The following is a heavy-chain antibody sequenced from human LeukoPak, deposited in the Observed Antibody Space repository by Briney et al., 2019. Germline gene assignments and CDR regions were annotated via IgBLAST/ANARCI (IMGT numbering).Heavy chain of an antibody. CDR1: GFTFSSYS. CDR3: ARSWPSEGYFDY. CDR2: ISISSSYI. Sequence: PGGSLRLSCAASGFTFSSYSMNWVRQAPGKGLEWVSSISISSSYIYYADSVKGRFTISRDNAKNSLYLKMNSLRAEDTAVYYCARSWPSEGYFDYWGQGTLVTVSS. V-gene: IGHV3-21*01. D-gene: IGHD5-12*01. J-gene: IGHJ4*02.